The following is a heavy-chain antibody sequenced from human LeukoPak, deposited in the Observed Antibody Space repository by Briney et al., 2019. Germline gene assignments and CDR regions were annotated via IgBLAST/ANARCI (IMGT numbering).Heavy chain of an antibody. V-gene: IGHV3-23*01. CDR3: AKAPHNYGDYVGGMDV. J-gene: IGHJ6*02. CDR2: VSGSGGST. Sequence: GGSLTLSCAPSAFTFTSYAMSWVRQAPGDVLEWVSAVSGSGGSTYYADSVKGRFTISRDNSKNTLYLQMNSLRAEDTAVYYCAKAPHNYGDYVGGMDVWGQGTTVTVSS. D-gene: IGHD4-17*01. CDR1: AFTFTSYA.